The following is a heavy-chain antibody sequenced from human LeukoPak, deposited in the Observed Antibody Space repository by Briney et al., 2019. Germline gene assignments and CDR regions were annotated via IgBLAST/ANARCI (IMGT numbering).Heavy chain of an antibody. CDR1: GYTFSGYY. D-gene: IGHD4-17*01. J-gene: IGHJ4*02. Sequence: ASVKVSCKTSGYTFSGYYMHWVRQAPGQGLEWMGWINPNNGDIKYAKKFQGRVTMTRDTSISTVYMDLSRLRSDDTAVYYCARSWDGDYCGRFDYWGQGTLVTVSS. V-gene: IGHV1-2*02. CDR3: ARSWDGDYCGRFDY. CDR2: INPNNGDI.